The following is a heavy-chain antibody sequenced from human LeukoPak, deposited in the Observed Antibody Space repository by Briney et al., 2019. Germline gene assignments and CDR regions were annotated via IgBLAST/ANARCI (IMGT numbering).Heavy chain of an antibody. D-gene: IGHD4-23*01. CDR2: IKEDGSVN. J-gene: IGHJ4*02. CDR1: GFTFSTYW. V-gene: IGHV3-7*01. CDR3: ARLSTVVTFDY. Sequence: GGSLRLSCAASGFTFSTYWMSWVRQAPGKGLEWVANIKEDGSVNAYVDSVKGRFTISRDNAKNSLDLQMHSLRVEDAAVYCCARLSTVVTFDYWGQGTLVTVSS.